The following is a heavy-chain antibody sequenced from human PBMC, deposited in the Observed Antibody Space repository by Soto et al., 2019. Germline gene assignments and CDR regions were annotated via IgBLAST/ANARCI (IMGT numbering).Heavy chain of an antibody. Sequence: QVQLVQSGAEVKKPGASVKVSCKASGYTFTIYGISWVRQAPGQGLEWMGWISGYNGNKDYAQNLRDRVTLTTDASTSSVYMELRSLRSDDTAVYFCARVNYYDSSGYYGYWGQGTLITVSS. J-gene: IGHJ4*02. CDR2: ISGYNGNK. CDR3: ARVNYYDSSGYYGY. CDR1: GYTFTIYG. D-gene: IGHD3-22*01. V-gene: IGHV1-18*04.